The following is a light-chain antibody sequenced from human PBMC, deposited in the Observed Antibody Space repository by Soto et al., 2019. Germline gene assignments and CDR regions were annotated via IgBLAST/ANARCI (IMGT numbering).Light chain of an antibody. CDR2: EVS. CDR1: SSDVGGYNY. CDR3: SSYTSCSTLYV. V-gene: IGLV2-14*01. J-gene: IGLJ1*01. Sequence: QSALTQPASVSGSPGQSITISCTGTSSDVGGYNYVSWYQQHPGKAPKLMIYEVSNRPPGVSNRFSGSKSGNTASLTISGLQAEDEAYYYCSSYTSCSTLYVFGTGTKVTVL.